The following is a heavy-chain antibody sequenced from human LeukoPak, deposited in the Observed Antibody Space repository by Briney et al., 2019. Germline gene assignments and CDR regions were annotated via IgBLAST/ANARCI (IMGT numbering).Heavy chain of an antibody. CDR2: ISYDGSNK. CDR1: GFTFSSYA. Sequence: GGSLRLSCAASGFTFSSYAMHWVRQAPGKGLEWVAVISYDGSNKYYADSVKGRFTISRDNSKNTLYLQMNSLRAEDTAVYYCASIRGYSYGTPFDYWGQGTLVTVSS. D-gene: IGHD5-18*01. CDR3: ASIRGYSYGTPFDY. V-gene: IGHV3-30-3*01. J-gene: IGHJ4*02.